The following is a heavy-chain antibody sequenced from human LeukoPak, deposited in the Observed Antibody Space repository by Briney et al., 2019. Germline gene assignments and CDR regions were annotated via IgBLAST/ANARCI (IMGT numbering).Heavy chain of an antibody. V-gene: IGHV4-59*01. CDR3: ARGANWFDP. Sequence: SETLSLTCTVSGASISTYYWSWIRQLPGKGLEWIGYIYYSGSTNYNPSLKSRLTISVDTSKNQFSLKLNSVTATDTAVYYCARGANWFDPWGQGTLVTVSS. J-gene: IGHJ5*02. CDR1: GASISTYY. CDR2: IYYSGST.